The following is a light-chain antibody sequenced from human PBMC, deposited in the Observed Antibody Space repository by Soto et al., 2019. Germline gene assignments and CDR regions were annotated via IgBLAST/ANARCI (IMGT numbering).Light chain of an antibody. V-gene: IGKV3-15*01. J-gene: IGKJ4*01. CDR2: GAS. Sequence: EIVMTQSPATQSVSPGERATLSCRASQSVSSNLAWYQQKPGQAPRLLIYGASTRATGSPDRVSGSGSGTEFTLSISTLQSEDFAVYYCQQYSDLPRTFGGGTKVEIK. CDR3: QQYSDLPRT. CDR1: QSVSSN.